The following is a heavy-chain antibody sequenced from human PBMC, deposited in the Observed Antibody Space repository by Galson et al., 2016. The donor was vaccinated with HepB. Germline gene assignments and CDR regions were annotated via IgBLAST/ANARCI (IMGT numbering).Heavy chain of an antibody. CDR1: GFTFNNYG. J-gene: IGHJ6*03. CDR3: VQGSTAPAV. D-gene: IGHD2-2*01. Sequence: SLRLSCAASGFTFNNYGMTWVRQAPGKGLEVVSSISRSGDSTDYADSVKGRFIISRDNTKNTLSLQMNSLRAEDTAVYYCVQGSTAPAVWGKGTTVTVS. CDR2: ISRSGDST. V-gene: IGHV3-23*01.